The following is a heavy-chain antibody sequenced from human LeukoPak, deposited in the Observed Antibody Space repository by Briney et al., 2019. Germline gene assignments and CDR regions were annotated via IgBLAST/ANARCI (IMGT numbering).Heavy chain of an antibody. D-gene: IGHD3-9*01. CDR2: ISAYNGNT. CDR1: GYTFTSYG. Sequence: ASVKVSCKASGYTFTSYGISWVRQAPGQGLEWMGWISAYNGNTNYAQKLQGRVTMTTDTSTSTAYMELRSLRSDDTAVYYCAREDYDILTGYYPDYWGQGTLVTVS. V-gene: IGHV1-18*01. CDR3: AREDYDILTGYYPDY. J-gene: IGHJ4*02.